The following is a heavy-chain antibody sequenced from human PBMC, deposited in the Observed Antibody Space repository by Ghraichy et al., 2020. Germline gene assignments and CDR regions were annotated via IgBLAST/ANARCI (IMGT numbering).Heavy chain of an antibody. D-gene: IGHD3-22*01. Sequence: SLNISCTVSGGSISSGGYYWSWIRQHPGKGLEWIGYIYYSGSTYYNPSLKSRVTISVDTSKNQFSLKLSSVTAADTAVYYCARGNELLLNAFDIWGQGTMVTVSS. CDR1: GGSISSGGYY. J-gene: IGHJ3*02. CDR3: ARGNELLLNAFDI. V-gene: IGHV4-31*03. CDR2: IYYSGST.